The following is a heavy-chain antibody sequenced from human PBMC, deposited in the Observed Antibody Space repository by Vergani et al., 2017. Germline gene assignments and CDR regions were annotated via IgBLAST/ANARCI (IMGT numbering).Heavy chain of an antibody. CDR3: AKDRIQLWAPRSVFDY. D-gene: IGHD5-18*01. J-gene: IGHJ4*02. Sequence: QVQLVESGGGVVQPGRSLRLSCAASGFTFSSYGMHWVRQAPGKGLEWVAVISYDGSNKYYADSVKGRFTISRDNSKNTLYLQRNSLRAEDTAVYYCAKDRIQLWAPRSVFDYWGQGTLVTVSS. V-gene: IGHV3-30*18. CDR1: GFTFSSYG. CDR2: ISYDGSNK.